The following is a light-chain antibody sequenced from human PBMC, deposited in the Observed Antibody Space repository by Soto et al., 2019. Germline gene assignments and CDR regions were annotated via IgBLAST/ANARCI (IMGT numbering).Light chain of an antibody. Sequence: EIVLTPSPVTLSVSPGERATLSCRASQSISTTLVWYQQKPGQAPRLLIYGASTRATGVPARFSGSGSGTEFTVTISSLQYEDCAVYYCQQYNSWVTFGGGLKVEIK. CDR1: QSISTT. CDR2: GAS. V-gene: IGKV3-15*01. J-gene: IGKJ4*01. CDR3: QQYNSWVT.